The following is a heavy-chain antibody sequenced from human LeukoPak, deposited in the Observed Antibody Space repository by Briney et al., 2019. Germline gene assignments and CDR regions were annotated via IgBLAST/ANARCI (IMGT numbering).Heavy chain of an antibody. CDR2: ISSDGSRT. Sequence: GGSLRLSCAGSGFTFSTYWIHWLRQTPEKGLVWVSRISSDGSRTTYADSVKGRFTISRDNAKNTVYLQMNSLRAEDTAVYYCGRDTGDGYNSYFDYWGQGTMVTVSA. CDR3: GRDTGDGYNSYFDY. CDR1: GFTFSTYW. V-gene: IGHV3-74*01. J-gene: IGHJ4*02. D-gene: IGHD5-24*01.